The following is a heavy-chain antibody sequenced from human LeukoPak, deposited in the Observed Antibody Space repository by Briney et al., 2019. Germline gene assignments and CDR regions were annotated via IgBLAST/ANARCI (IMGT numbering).Heavy chain of an antibody. J-gene: IGHJ4*02. CDR3: SRQTPLVLYFES. V-gene: IGHV4-4*07. CDR2: AYSSGST. CDR1: GESITHYY. Sequence: PSETLSLTCTVSGESITHYYWNWIRQPTGQGLEWIGRAYSSGSTNYNPSLKSRITMSADTSKSQFSLTLTSVTAADTAVYYCSRQTPLVLYFESWGQGTLVTVYS. D-gene: IGHD5-18*01.